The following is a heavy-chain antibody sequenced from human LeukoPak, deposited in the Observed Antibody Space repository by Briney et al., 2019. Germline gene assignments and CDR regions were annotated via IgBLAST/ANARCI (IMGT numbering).Heavy chain of an antibody. CDR2: SIPIFGTA. CDR1: GGTFSSYA. J-gene: IGHJ4*02. Sequence: GASVMVSCKASGGTFSSYAIDWVRQAPGQGLAWMGGSIPIFGTANYAQKFQDRVTITADESTTTAYMELSSLRSEDTAIYYCASRLYCSNTRCRNFPFAYWGQGTLVTVSS. V-gene: IGHV1-69*13. D-gene: IGHD2-2*01. CDR3: ASRLYCSNTRCRNFPFAY.